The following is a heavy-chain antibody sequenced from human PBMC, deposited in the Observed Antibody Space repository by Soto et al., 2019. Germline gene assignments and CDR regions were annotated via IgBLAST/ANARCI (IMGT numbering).Heavy chain of an antibody. J-gene: IGHJ6*03. D-gene: IGHD3-22*01. CDR3: ARAVVIDVYYYYYYMDV. Sequence: ASVNVSCKASGYTFTSYGISWVRQAPGQGLEWMGWISAYNGNRNYAQKLQGRVTMTTDTSTSTAYMELRSLRSDDTAVYCCARAVVIDVYYYYYYMDVWGKGTTVTVS. CDR2: ISAYNGNR. V-gene: IGHV1-18*01. CDR1: GYTFTSYG.